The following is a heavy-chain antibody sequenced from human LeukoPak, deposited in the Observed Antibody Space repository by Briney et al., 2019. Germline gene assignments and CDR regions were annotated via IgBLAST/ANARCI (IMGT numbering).Heavy chain of an antibody. CDR1: GYTFSDYY. Sequence: ASVTVSCTASGYTFSDYYMHWVRQAPGQGLEWMGWINPNRGGTKYAQKFQGRVTLTRDTSISTAYMELNRVTSDDTAVYYCARGSRDGDSTKAASDIWGQGTMVTVSS. D-gene: IGHD5-24*01. CDR2: INPNRGGT. V-gene: IGHV1-2*02. J-gene: IGHJ3*02. CDR3: ARGSRDGDSTKAASDI.